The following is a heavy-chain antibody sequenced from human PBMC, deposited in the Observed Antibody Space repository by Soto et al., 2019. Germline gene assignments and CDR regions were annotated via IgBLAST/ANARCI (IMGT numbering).Heavy chain of an antibody. Sequence: SETLSLTCAVYGGSFSGYYWSWIRQPPGKGLEWIGEINHSGSTNYNPSLKSRVTISVDTSKNQFSLKLSSVTAADTAVYYCAREGTAMVRSFDYWGQGTLVTGSS. CDR1: GGSFSGYY. V-gene: IGHV4-34*01. J-gene: IGHJ4*02. D-gene: IGHD5-18*01. CDR2: INHSGST. CDR3: AREGTAMVRSFDY.